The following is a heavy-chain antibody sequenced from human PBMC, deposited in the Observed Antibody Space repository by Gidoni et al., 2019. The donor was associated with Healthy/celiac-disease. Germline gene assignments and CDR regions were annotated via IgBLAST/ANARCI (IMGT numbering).Heavy chain of an antibody. V-gene: IGHV3-33*01. CDR2: IWYDGSNK. CDR1: GSTFSSYG. J-gene: IGHJ6*02. Sequence: QVQLVESGGGVVQPGRSLRPSCAASGSTFSSYGMHWVRQAPGKGLEWVAVIWYDGSNKYYADSVKGRFTISRDNSKNTLYLQMNSLRAEDTAVYYCARDLSYYGMDVWGQGTTVTVSS. CDR3: ARDLSYYGMDV.